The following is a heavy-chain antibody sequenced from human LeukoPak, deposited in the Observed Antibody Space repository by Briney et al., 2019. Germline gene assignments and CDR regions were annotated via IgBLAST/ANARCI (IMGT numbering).Heavy chain of an antibody. CDR2: IYYSGST. CDR1: GGSISSSSYY. Sequence: PSETLSLTCTVSGGSISSSSYYWGWIRQPPGKGLEWIGSIYYSGSTYYNPSLKSRVTISVYTSKNQFSLKLGSVTAADTAVDYCASLMRGRSGGVSGWFDPWGQGTLVTVSS. J-gene: IGHJ5*02. CDR3: ASLMRGRSGGVSGWFDP. D-gene: IGHD3-10*01. V-gene: IGHV4-39*07.